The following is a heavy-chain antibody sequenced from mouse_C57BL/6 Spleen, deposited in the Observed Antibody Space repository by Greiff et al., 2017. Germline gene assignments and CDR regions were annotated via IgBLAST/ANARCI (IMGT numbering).Heavy chain of an antibody. CDR2: INPGSGGT. D-gene: IGHD4-1*01. CDR1: GYAFTNYL. J-gene: IGHJ2*01. V-gene: IGHV1-54*01. Sequence: QVQLQQSGAELVRPGTSVKVSCKASGYAFTNYLIEWVKQRPGQGLEWIGVINPGSGGTNYNEKFKGKATLTAGKSSSTAYMQLSSLTSEDSAVYFCARSKTGKDYFDYWGQGTTLTVSS. CDR3: ARSKTGKDYFDY.